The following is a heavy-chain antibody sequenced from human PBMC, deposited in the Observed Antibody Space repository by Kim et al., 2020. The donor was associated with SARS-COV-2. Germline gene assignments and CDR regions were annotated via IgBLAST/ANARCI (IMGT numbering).Heavy chain of an antibody. CDR3: TIHSP. Sequence: GGSLRLSCAASGFTFSTSYIRWVRQAPGKGLEWVAVLSTGGGTNYEASSVNGRFTISNNYSRTPFYLQMNSRSAENTAVYYCTIHSPWGRGNVVSVAS. J-gene: IGHJ5*02. CDR2: LSTGGGTN. V-gene: IGHV3-30*03. CDR1: GFTFSTSY.